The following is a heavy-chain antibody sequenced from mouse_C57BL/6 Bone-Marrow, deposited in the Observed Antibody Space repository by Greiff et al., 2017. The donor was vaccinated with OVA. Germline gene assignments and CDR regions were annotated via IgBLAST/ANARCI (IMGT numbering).Heavy chain of an antibody. J-gene: IGHJ1*03. CDR1: GFTFSDYY. Sequence: EVKLMESEGGLVQPGSSMKLSCTASGFTFSDYYMAWVRQVPEKGLEWVANINYDGSSTYYLDSLKSRFIISRDNAKNILYLQMSSLKSEDTATYYCARWSRRYFDVWGTGTTVTVSS. V-gene: IGHV5-16*01. CDR2: INYDGSST. CDR3: ARWSRRYFDV.